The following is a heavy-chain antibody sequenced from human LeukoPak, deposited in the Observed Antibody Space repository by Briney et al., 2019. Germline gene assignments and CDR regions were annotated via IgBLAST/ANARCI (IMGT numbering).Heavy chain of an antibody. J-gene: IGHJ4*02. CDR3: ARHKSGSYYKTHVYYFDY. CDR1: GGSISSGSYY. D-gene: IGHD3-10*01. V-gene: IGHV4-61*02. Sequence: SETLSLTCTVSGGSISSGSYYWSWIRQPAGKGLEWIGRIYTSGSTNYNPSLKSRVTISVDTSKNQFSLKLSSVTAADTAVYYCARHKSGSYYKTHVYYFDYWGQGTLVTVSS. CDR2: IYTSGST.